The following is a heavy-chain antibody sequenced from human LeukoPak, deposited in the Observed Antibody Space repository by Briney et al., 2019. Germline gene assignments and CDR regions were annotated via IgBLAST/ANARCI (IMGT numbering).Heavy chain of an antibody. V-gene: IGHV1-46*01. Sequence: GASVKVSCKASGYIFTSYYMHWVRQAPGQGLEWMGIINPSGGSTSYTQKFQGRVTMTRDTSISTAYMELSRLRSDDTAVYYCAREKFRYFDLWGRGTLVTVSS. CDR2: INPSGGST. J-gene: IGHJ2*01. CDR3: AREKFRYFDL. CDR1: GYIFTSYY.